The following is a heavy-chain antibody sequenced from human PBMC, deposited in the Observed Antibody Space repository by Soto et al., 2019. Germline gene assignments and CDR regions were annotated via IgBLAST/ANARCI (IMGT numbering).Heavy chain of an antibody. V-gene: IGHV3-72*01. CDR3: VRAESSGSSSAFDI. CDR1: GFTFSDHH. D-gene: IGHD1-26*01. CDR2: SRNKAKSYTT. J-gene: IGHJ3*02. Sequence: EVQLVESGGGLVQPGGSLRLSCAASGFTFSDHHIDWVRQAPGKGLEWVGRSRNKAKSYTTEYAASVKGRFTISRDDSKSSVFLQMHSLKIEDTAMYYCVRAESSGSSSAFDIWGQGTMVTVSS.